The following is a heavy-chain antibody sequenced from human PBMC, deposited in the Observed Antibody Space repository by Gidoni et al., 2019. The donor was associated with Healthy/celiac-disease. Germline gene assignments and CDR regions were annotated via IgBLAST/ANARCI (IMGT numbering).Heavy chain of an antibody. CDR2: ISYDGSNK. D-gene: IGHD2-21*02. J-gene: IGHJ4*02. V-gene: IGHV3-30*18. CDR3: AKLYCGGDCPPFDY. Sequence: QVQLVESGGGVVQPGRSLRLSCAASGFTFSSYGMHWVRQAPGKGLEWVAVISYDGSNKYYADSVKGRFTISRDNSKNTLYLQMNSLRAEDTAVYYCAKLYCGGDCPPFDYWGQGTLVTVSS. CDR1: GFTFSSYG.